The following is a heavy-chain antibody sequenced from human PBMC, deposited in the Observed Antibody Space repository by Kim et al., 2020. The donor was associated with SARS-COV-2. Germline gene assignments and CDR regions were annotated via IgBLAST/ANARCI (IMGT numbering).Heavy chain of an antibody. CDR1: GYSISSGYY. CDR3: AREPLILYCSSTSCYDVNYYYYGMDV. Sequence: SETLSLTCTVSGYSISSGYYWGWIRQPPGKGLEWIGSIYHSGSTYYNPSLKSRVTISVDTSKNQFSLKLSSVTAADTAVYYCAREPLILYCSSTSCYDVNYYYYGMDVWAQGTTVTVSS. J-gene: IGHJ6*02. V-gene: IGHV4-38-2*02. CDR2: IYHSGST. D-gene: IGHD2-2*01.